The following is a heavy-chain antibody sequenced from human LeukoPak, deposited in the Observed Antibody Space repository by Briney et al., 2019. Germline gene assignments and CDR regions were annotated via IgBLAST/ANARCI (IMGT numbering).Heavy chain of an antibody. CDR1: GGSISSYY. D-gene: IGHD3-22*01. CDR2: TYTSGST. V-gene: IGHV4-4*07. Sequence: SETLSLTCTVSGGSISSYYWSWIRQPAGKGLEWIGRTYTSGSTNYNPSLKSRVTMSVDTSKNQFSLKLSSVTAADTAVYYCARDSSGSPYYYYYYMDVWGKGTTVTVSS. J-gene: IGHJ6*03. CDR3: ARDSSGSPYYYYYYMDV.